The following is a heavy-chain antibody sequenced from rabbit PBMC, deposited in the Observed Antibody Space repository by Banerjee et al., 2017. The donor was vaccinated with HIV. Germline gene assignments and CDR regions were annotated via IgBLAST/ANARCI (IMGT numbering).Heavy chain of an antibody. Sequence: EESGGDLVKPGASLTLTCTASGFDFISNAMCWVRQAPGKGLEWIGCIYPPYGATDYASWVNGRLTISLDNAQNTVFLQMTSLTAADTAAYFCAGQVVSRWNLWGQGTLVTVS. J-gene: IGHJ4*01. V-gene: IGHV1S47*01. CDR1: GFDFISNA. CDR2: IYPPYGAT. D-gene: IGHD4-2*01. CDR3: AGQVVSRWNL.